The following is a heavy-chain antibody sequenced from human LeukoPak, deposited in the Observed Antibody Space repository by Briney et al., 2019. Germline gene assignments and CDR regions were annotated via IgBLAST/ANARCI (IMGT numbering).Heavy chain of an antibody. CDR2: INPNSGDT. CDR1: GYTFTDYY. CDR3: AGEYCSGGSCRQGFDY. V-gene: IGHV1-2*02. Sequence: ASVKVPCKASGYTFTDYYMHWVRQAPGQGLEWMGWINPNSGDTNQAQNFQGRVTLTRDTSISTAYMELSSLRSDDSAIYYCAGEYCSGGSCRQGFDYWGQGTLVTVSS. D-gene: IGHD2-15*01. J-gene: IGHJ4*02.